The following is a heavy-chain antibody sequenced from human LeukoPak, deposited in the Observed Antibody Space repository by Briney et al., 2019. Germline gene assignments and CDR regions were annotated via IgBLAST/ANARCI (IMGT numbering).Heavy chain of an antibody. V-gene: IGHV1-69*13. D-gene: IGHD2-15*01. CDR2: IIPIFGTA. CDR1: GGTFSSYA. J-gene: IGHJ6*04. Sequence: ASVEVSCKASGGTFSSYAISWVRQAPGQGLEWMGGIIPIFGTANYAQKFQGRVTITADESTSTAYMELSSLRSEDTAVYYCARSHSRVAATLGPRYYYYGMDVWGKGTTVTVSS. CDR3: ARSHSRVAATLGPRYYYYGMDV.